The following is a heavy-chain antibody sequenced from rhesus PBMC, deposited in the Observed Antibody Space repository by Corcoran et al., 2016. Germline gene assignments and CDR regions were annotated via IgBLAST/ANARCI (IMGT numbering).Heavy chain of an antibody. Sequence: QVQLQESGPGLVKPSETLSLTCAVSGGSFSGYYWGWIRQPPGKGLEGIGYISGSTGSTYYNPSHQRRVTISPGTSKNQYSLKLSSVTAADTAVYYCARRKVVVVSATTYNSLDGWGRGVLVTVSS. CDR2: ISGSTGST. CDR1: GGSFSGYY. D-gene: IGHD2-39*02. CDR3: ARRKVVVVSATTYNSLDG. J-gene: IGHJ5-2*02. V-gene: IGHV4-165*01.